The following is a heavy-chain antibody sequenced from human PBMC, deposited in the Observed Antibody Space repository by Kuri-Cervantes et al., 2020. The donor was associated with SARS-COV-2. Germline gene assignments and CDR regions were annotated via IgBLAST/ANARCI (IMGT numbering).Heavy chain of an antibody. CDR1: GGSISSGDYY. D-gene: IGHD3-16*02. Sequence: SETLSLTCTVSGGSISSGDYYWSWIRQPPGKGLEWIGYIYYSGSTYYNPSLKSRVTISVDTSKNQFSLKLSSVTAADTAVYYCARHEVLITFGGVIVSYFDYWGQGTLVTVSS. CDR3: ARHEVLITFGGVIVSYFDY. V-gene: IGHV4-30-4*01. CDR2: IYYSGST. J-gene: IGHJ4*02.